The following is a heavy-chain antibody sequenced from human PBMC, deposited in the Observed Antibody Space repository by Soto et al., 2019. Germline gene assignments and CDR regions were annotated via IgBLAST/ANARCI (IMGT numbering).Heavy chain of an antibody. D-gene: IGHD6-19*01. CDR3: ARDFTDSSGPTLGMGV. CDR2: IYYSGST. CDR1: GGSISRGGYY. J-gene: IGHJ6*02. Sequence: SETLSLTCTVSGGSISRGGYYWSWIRQHPGKGLEWIGYIYYSGSTYYKPSLKSRVTISVDTSKNQFSLKLSSVTAADTAVYYCARDFTDSSGPTLGMGVWGQGTTVT. V-gene: IGHV4-31*03.